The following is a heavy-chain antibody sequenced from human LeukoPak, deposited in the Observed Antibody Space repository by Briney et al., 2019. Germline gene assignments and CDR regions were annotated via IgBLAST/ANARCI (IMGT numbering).Heavy chain of an antibody. J-gene: IGHJ4*02. CDR1: GFTFSSYA. CDR2: ISGSGGNT. Sequence: PGGSLRLSCAASGFTFSSYAMSWVRQAPGKGLEWVSAISGSGGNTYYADSVKGRFTISRDNSKNTLYLQLNSLRSEDTAVYYCAKVKGSEGYCSITSCLADYWGQGTLVTVSS. V-gene: IGHV3-23*01. CDR3: AKVKGSEGYCSITSCLADY. D-gene: IGHD2-2*01.